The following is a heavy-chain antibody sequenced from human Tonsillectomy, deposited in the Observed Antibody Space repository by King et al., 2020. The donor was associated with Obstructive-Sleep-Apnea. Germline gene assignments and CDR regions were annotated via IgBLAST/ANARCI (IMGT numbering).Heavy chain of an antibody. Sequence: VQLVESGGGLVKPGGSLRLSCAASGFTFSSYSMNWVRQAPGKGLEWVSSISSSSSYIYYADPVKGRFTISRDNAKNSLYLQMNSLRAEDTAVYYCARDGGAAALFAYWAKGTLVPVSS. D-gene: IGHD6-13*01. V-gene: IGHV3-21*01. CDR2: ISSSSSYI. J-gene: IGHJ4*02. CDR1: GFTFSSYS. CDR3: ARDGGAAALFAY.